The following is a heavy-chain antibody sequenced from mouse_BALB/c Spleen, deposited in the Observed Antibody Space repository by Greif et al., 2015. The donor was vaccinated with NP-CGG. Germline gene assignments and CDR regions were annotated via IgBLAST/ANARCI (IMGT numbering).Heavy chain of an antibody. CDR2: ISSGGSYT. CDR1: GFTFSGYA. J-gene: IGHJ3*01. D-gene: IGHD1-1*01. CDR3: ARDQEYYGSSPFAY. V-gene: IGHV5-9-4*01. Sequence: EVELVESGGGLVKPGGSLKLSCAASGFTFSGYAMSWVRQSPEKRLEWVAEISSGGSYTYYPDTVTGRFTISRDNAKNTLFLEMRSMRAENTAMYYCARDQEYYGSSPFAYWGQGTLVTVSA.